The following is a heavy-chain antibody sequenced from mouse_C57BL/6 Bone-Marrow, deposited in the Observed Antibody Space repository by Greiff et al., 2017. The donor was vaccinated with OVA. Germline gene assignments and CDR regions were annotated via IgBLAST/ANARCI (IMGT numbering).Heavy chain of an antibody. CDR1: GFNIKDDY. Sequence: VQLQQSGAELVRPGASVKLSCTASGFNIKDDYMHWVKQRPEQGLEWIGWIDPENGDTEYASKFQGKATITEDTSSNTAYLQLSSLTSEDTAVYYCTSYGNFDYWGQGTTLTVSS. V-gene: IGHV14-4*01. CDR3: TSYGNFDY. D-gene: IGHD2-1*01. J-gene: IGHJ2*01. CDR2: IDPENGDT.